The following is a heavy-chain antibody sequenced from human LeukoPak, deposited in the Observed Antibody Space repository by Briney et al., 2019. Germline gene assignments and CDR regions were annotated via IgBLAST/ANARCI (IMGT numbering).Heavy chain of an antibody. D-gene: IGHD6-19*01. CDR1: GFTFSSYA. J-gene: IGHJ4*02. V-gene: IGHV3-30-3*01. Sequence: GRSLRLSCAASGFTFSSYAMHWVRQAPGKRLEWVAVISYDGSNKYYADSVEGRFTISRDNSKNTLYLQMNSLRAEDTAVYYCARVSSGWQNFDYWGQGTLVTVSS. CDR2: ISYDGSNK. CDR3: ARVSSGWQNFDY.